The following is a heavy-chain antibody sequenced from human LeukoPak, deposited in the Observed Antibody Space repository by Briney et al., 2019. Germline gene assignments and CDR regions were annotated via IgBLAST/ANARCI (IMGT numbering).Heavy chain of an antibody. V-gene: IGHV4-59*12. CDR2: IYYSGST. J-gene: IGHJ4*02. D-gene: IGHD4-17*01. CDR3: ARTYGPYYFDY. CDR1: GGSISSYY. Sequence: SETPSLTCTVSGGSISSYYWNWIRQPPGKGLERIGYIYYSGSTYYNPSLKSRVTVSVDTSKNQFSLKLNSVTAADRAVYYCARTYGPYYFDYWGQGTLVTVSS.